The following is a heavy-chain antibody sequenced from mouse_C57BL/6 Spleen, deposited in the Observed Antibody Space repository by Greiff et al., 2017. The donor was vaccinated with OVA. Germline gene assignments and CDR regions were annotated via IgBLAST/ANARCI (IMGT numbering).Heavy chain of an antibody. CDR1: GYTFTSYW. V-gene: IGHV1-50*01. CDR3: ARGNGASYWYFDV. Sequence: QVQLQQPGAELVKPGASVKLSCKASGYTFTSYWMQWVKQRPGQGLEWIGEIDPSDSYTNYNQKFKGKATLTVDTSSSTAYMQLSSLTSEDSAVYYGARGNGASYWYFDVWGTGTTVTVSS. J-gene: IGHJ1*03. CDR2: IDPSDSYT.